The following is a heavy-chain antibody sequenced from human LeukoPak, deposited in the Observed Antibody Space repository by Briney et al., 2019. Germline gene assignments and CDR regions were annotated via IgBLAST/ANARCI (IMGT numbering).Heavy chain of an antibody. CDR1: GFTFDDYA. Sequence: GRSLRLSCGASGFTFDDYAMHWVRQAPGKGLEWVSGIRWNGGIIGYADSVKGRFTISRDNAKNSLYLQMNSLRAEDKALYYCAKEGRYGNSFDYWGQGTLVTVSS. CDR2: IRWNGGII. D-gene: IGHD4-23*01. J-gene: IGHJ4*02. V-gene: IGHV3-9*01. CDR3: AKEGRYGNSFDY.